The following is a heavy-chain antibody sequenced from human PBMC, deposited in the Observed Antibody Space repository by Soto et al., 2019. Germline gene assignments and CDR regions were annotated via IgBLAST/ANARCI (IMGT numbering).Heavy chain of an antibody. CDR2: IYHSGST. J-gene: IGHJ4*02. CDR3: ARVGSTVTTGYFDY. D-gene: IGHD4-17*01. Sequence: SETLSLTCAVSGGSIISSNWWSWVRQPPGKGLEWIGEIYHSGSTNYNPSLKSRVTISVDRSKNQFSLKLSSVTAADTAVYYCARVGSTVTTGYFDYWGQGTLVTVSS. V-gene: IGHV4-4*02. CDR1: GGSIISSNW.